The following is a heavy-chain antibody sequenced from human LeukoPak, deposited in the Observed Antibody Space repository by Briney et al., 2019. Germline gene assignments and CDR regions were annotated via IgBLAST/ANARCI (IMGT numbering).Heavy chain of an antibody. J-gene: IGHJ5*02. D-gene: IGHD3-3*01. Sequence: ASVKVSCKASGGTFSSYAISWVRQAPGQGLEWMGGIIPIFGTANYAQKFQGRVTITADESTSTAYMELSSLRSEDTAVYYCAREGRDITIFGVVPNWFDPWCQGTLVTVSA. CDR3: AREGRDITIFGVVPNWFDP. CDR1: GGTFSSYA. V-gene: IGHV1-69*13. CDR2: IIPIFGTA.